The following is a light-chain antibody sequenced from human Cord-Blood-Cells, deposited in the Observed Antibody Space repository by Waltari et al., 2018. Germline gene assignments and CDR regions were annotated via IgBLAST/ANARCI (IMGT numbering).Light chain of an antibody. Sequence: QSALTQPPSASGSPGQPVTISCTGTSSDVGGYNYVSWYQQHPGKAPKLMIYEVSKWPSGVPERFSGSKSGNTASLTVSGLQAEDEADYYCSSYAGSNNLVFGGGTKLTVL. CDR1: SSDVGGYNY. CDR3: SSYAGSNNLV. CDR2: EVS. J-gene: IGLJ3*02. V-gene: IGLV2-8*01.